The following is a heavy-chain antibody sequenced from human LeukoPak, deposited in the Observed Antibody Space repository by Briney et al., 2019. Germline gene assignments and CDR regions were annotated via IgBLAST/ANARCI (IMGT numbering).Heavy chain of an antibody. CDR2: MNPNSGNT. CDR1: GYTFTSYD. CDR3: ARVVGYYYDSSGQRGAFDI. Sequence: ASVKVSCKASGYTFTSYDINWVRQATGQGLEWMGWMNPNSGNTGYAQKFQGRVTMTRNTSISTAYMELSSLRSEDTAVYYCARVVGYYYDSSGQRGAFDIWGQGTMVTVSS. J-gene: IGHJ3*02. D-gene: IGHD3-22*01. V-gene: IGHV1-8*01.